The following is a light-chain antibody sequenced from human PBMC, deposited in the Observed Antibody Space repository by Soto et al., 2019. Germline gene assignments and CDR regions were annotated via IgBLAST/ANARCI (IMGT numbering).Light chain of an antibody. Sequence: EIVMTQSPATLSVSPGERATLSCRASQSISSDLAWYQQKPGQAPRLLIYDASTRATGTPARFSGSESGTEFTLTISSLQSEDFAVYYCQQYNGWPGTFGQGTKVDIK. J-gene: IGKJ1*01. CDR3: QQYNGWPGT. CDR1: QSISSD. CDR2: DAS. V-gene: IGKV3-15*01.